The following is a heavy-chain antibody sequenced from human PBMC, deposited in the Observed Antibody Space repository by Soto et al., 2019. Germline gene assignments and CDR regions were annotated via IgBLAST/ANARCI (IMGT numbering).Heavy chain of an antibody. V-gene: IGHV1-58*02. Sequence: SVKVSCKASGFTFTSSAMQWVRQARGQRLEWIGWIVVGSGNTNYAQKFQERVTITRDMSTSTAYMELSSLRSEDTAVYYCAADVVGYCSGGSCDFLVLDYWGQGTLVTVSS. J-gene: IGHJ4*02. D-gene: IGHD2-15*01. CDR3: AADVVGYCSGGSCDFLVLDY. CDR1: GFTFTSSA. CDR2: IVVGSGNT.